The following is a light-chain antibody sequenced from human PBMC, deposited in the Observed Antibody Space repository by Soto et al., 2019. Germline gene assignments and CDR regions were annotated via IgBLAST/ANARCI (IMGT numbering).Light chain of an antibody. CDR3: QHYADWPLT. J-gene: IGKJ4*01. Sequence: IVMTQSPATLSLSPGERATLSCRASQSLGTNLGWYQQKPGQAPRLLIYGASTRATAIPARFSGSGSGTEFTLTIASLHSEDFAVYYCQHYADWPLTFGGGTKVEIK. CDR1: QSLGTN. CDR2: GAS. V-gene: IGKV3-15*01.